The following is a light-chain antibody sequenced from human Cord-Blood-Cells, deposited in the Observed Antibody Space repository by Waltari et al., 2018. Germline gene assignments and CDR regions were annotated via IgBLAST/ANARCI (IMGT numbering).Light chain of an antibody. Sequence: SYELTQPSSVSVSPGQTARITCSGDVLTKKYARWFQQKPGQAPVLVIYKDSERPPGIPERFSGSSSGTTVTLTISGAQVEDEADYYCYSAADNNLVFGTGTKVTVL. CDR1: VLTKKY. CDR2: KDS. V-gene: IGLV3-27*01. J-gene: IGLJ1*01. CDR3: YSAADNNLV.